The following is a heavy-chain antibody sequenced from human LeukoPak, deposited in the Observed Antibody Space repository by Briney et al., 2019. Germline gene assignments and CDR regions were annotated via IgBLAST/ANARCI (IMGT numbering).Heavy chain of an antibody. J-gene: IGHJ4*02. D-gene: IGHD3-10*01. V-gene: IGHV5-51*01. CDR2: IYPGDSDT. Sequence: GESLKISCKGSGYSFTNYWIAWVCQMPGRGLEWMGIIYPGDSDTRYSPSFQGQVTISSDKSISTAYLQWSSLKASDDALYYCARLASGSYYYFDYWGQGTLVTVSS. CDR3: ARLASGSYYYFDY. CDR1: GYSFTNYW.